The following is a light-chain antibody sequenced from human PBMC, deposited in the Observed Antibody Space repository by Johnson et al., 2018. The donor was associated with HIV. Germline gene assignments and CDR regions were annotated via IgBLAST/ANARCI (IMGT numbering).Light chain of an antibody. CDR2: ETN. J-gene: IGLJ1*01. Sequence: QSVLTQPPSVSAAPGQKVTISCSGSGSNIGSNTVNWYQQLPGTAPKLLIYETNKRPSGIPDRFSGSKSGTSATLGITGLQTGDEADYYCETWGTGRSAGGVFGTGTKVTVL. CDR1: GSNIGSNT. V-gene: IGLV1-51*02. CDR3: ETWGTGRSAGGV.